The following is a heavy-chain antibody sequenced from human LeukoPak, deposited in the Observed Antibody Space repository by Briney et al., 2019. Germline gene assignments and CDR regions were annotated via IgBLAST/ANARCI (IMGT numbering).Heavy chain of an antibody. V-gene: IGHV3-74*01. CDR3: VRGSYGAYDY. CDR1: GFTFSSYW. J-gene: IGHJ4*02. D-gene: IGHD4-17*01. Sequence: GGSLRLSCAASGFTFSSYWMNWVRQAPGKGLVWVSHINTDGRTTTYADSVKGRFAVSRDNAKYSLYLQMNSLRAEDTAVYYCVRGSYGAYDYWGQGSLVTVSS. CDR2: INTDGRTT.